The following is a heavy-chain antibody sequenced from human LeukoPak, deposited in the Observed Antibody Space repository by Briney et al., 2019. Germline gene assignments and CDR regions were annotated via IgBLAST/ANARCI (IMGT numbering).Heavy chain of an antibody. D-gene: IGHD6-13*01. J-gene: IGHJ4*02. CDR3: AGTRIAAAGAGAQYIN. V-gene: IGHV4-59*01. CDR2: IYYSGST. Sequence: PSETLSLTCTVSGGSISSYYWSWIRQPPGKGLEWIGYIYYSGSTNYNPSLKSRVTISVDTSKNQFSLKLSSVTAADTAVYYCAGTRIAAAGAGAQYINWGQGTLVTVSS. CDR1: GGSISSYY.